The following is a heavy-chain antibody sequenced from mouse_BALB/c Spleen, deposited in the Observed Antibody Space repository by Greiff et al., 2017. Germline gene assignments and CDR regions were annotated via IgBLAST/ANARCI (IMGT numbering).Heavy chain of an antibody. CDR2: ILPGSGST. Sequence: QVQLQQSGAELMKPGASVKISCKATGYTFSSYWIEWVKQRPGHGLEWIGEILPGSGSTNYNEKFKGKATFTADTSSNTAYMQLSSLTSEDSAVYYCATTGTWMDYWGQGTSVTVSS. CDR1: GYTFSSYW. V-gene: IGHV1-9*01. J-gene: IGHJ4*01. CDR3: ATTGTWMDY. D-gene: IGHD1-2*01.